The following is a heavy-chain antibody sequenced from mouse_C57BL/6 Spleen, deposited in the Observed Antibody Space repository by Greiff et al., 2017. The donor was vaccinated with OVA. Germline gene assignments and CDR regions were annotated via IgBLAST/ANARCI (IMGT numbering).Heavy chain of an antibody. CDR1: GYTFTSYW. V-gene: IGHV1-64*01. CDR2: IHPNSGST. J-gene: IGHJ2*01. D-gene: IGHD1-2*01. Sequence: QVQLKQPGAELVKPGASVKLSCKASGYTFTSYWMHWVKQRPGQGLEWIGMIHPNSGSTNYNEKFKSKATLTVDKSSSTAYMQLSSLTSEDSAVYYCARWGTTAFDYWGQGTTLTVSS. CDR3: ARWGTTAFDY.